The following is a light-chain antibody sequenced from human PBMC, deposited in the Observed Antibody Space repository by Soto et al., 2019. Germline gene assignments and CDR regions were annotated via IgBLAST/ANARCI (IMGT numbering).Light chain of an antibody. CDR3: QQRDIWPWT. J-gene: IGKJ1*01. CDR2: ADS. Sequence: IVLTHSPATLSFSPGDTATLSFRASQSVSGYIGWYQQKPGQAPRLLIYADSNRATGIPARFSGSGSGTDFTLTISSLEPEDFAVYYCQQRDIWPWTFGHGTKVDIK. V-gene: IGKV3-11*01. CDR1: QSVSGY.